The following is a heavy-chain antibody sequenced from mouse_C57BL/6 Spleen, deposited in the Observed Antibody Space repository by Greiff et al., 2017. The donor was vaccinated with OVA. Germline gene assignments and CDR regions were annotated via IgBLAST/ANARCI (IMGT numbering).Heavy chain of an antibody. J-gene: IGHJ4*01. D-gene: IGHD1-1*02. CDR1: GFTFSDYG. CDR2: ISSGSSTI. V-gene: IGHV5-17*01. CDR3: ARRKNYDYDAMDY. Sequence: EVQLQESGGGLVKPGGSLKLSCAASGFTFSDYGMHWVRQAPEKGLEWVAYISSGSSTIYYADTVKGRFTISRDNAKNTLFLQMTSLRSEDTAMYYCARRKNYDYDAMDYWGQGTSVTVSS.